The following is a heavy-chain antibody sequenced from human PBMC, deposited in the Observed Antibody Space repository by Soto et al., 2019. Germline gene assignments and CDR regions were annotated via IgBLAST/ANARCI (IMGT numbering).Heavy chain of an antibody. CDR2: IYYTGST. CDR1: GGSLSCYY. Sequence: SETLSLTCTVSGGSLSCYYWSWIRQSPGKGLEWIGYIYYTGSTKFHPSLKSRVTISVDRSKNQFSLNLSSLTAADTAVYYCARSTDDYGDCYFDYWGQGTLVTVSS. V-gene: IGHV4-59*01. CDR3: ARSTDDYGDCYFDY. D-gene: IGHD4-17*01. J-gene: IGHJ4*02.